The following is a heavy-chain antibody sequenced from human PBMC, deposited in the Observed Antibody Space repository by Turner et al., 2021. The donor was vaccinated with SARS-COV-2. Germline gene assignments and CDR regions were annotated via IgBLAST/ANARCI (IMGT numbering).Heavy chain of an antibody. J-gene: IGHJ5*02. V-gene: IGHV4-39*01. CDR3: ARHWGVAAAAYLARFDP. D-gene: IGHD6-13*01. CDR2: IYYSGST. Sequence: QLQLQASGPGLVLPSETLSLTCTFSGVPFSSSSYYWGWIRQPPGKGLEWIGSIYYSGSTYYNPSLKSRVTISVDTSKNKCSLKLTAVTAAETAVYFCARHWGVAAAAYLARFDPWGQGTLVTVSS. CDR1: GVPFSSSSYY.